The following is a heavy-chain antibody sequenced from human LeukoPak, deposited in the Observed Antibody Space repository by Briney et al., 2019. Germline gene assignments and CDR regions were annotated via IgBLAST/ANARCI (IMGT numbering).Heavy chain of an antibody. CDR2: ISGSNNE. CDR1: GFTFRTST. V-gene: IGHV3-69-1*01. J-gene: IGHJ5*02. Sequence: GGSLRLSCAASGFTFRTSTMNWVRQAPGKGLVWVSSISGSNNEYYADSVKSRFTISRDTAKNSLYLQMNSLRAEDTAVYHCVRIPNNANFPNWFDPWGQGTLVTVSS. CDR3: VRIPNNANFPNWFDP. D-gene: IGHD4/OR15-4a*01.